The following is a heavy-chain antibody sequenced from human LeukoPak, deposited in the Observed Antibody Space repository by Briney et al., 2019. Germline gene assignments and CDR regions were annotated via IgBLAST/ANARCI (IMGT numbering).Heavy chain of an antibody. CDR1: GFTFSSYA. D-gene: IGHD4-23*01. CDR3: ATLKNDYGGNDADY. CDR2: ISYDGSNK. J-gene: IGHJ4*02. V-gene: IGHV3-30-3*01. Sequence: GGSLRLSCAASGFTFSSYAMHCVRQAPGKGLEWVAVISYDGSNKYYADSVKGRFTISRDNSKNTLYLQMNSLRAEDTAVYYCATLKNDYGGNDADYWGQGTLVTVSS.